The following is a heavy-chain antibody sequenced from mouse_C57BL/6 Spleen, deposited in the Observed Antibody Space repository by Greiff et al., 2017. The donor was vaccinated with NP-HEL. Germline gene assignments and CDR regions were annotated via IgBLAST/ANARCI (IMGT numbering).Heavy chain of an antibody. CDR1: GYTFTSYW. D-gene: IGHD1-1*02. V-gene: IGHV1-59*01. Sequence: QVQLQQPGAELVRPGTSVKLSCKASGYTFTSYWMHWVKQRPGQGLEWIGVIDPSDSYTNYNQKFKGKATLTVDTSSSTAYMQLSSLTSEDSAVYYCARGGLWYAMGYWGQGTSVTVSS. CDR2: IDPSDSYT. J-gene: IGHJ4*01. CDR3: ARGGLWYAMGY.